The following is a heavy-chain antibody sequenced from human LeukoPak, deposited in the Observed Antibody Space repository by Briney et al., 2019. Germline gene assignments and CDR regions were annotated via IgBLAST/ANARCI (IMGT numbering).Heavy chain of an antibody. J-gene: IGHJ5*02. CDR1: GFSFSSYW. V-gene: IGHV3-7*01. CDR3: ARNRLTADP. CDR2: IKEDGSEK. Sequence: GGSLRLSCAASGFSFSSYWMSWVRQAPGKGLEWVANIKEDGSEKNYVDSVKGRFTISRDNAKNSLYLQMNSLRAEDTAVYYCARNRLTADPWGQGTLVTVSS. D-gene: IGHD2-21*02.